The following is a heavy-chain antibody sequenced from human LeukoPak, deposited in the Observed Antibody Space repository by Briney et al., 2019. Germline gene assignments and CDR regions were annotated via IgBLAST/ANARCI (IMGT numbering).Heavy chain of an antibody. J-gene: IGHJ5*02. CDR3: ARVRARVVTMVRGPWFDP. CDR1: GYTFTGYY. CDR2: INPNSGGT. V-gene: IGHV1-2*02. D-gene: IGHD3-10*01. Sequence: ASVKVSCKASGYTFTGYYMHWVRQAPGQGLEWMGWINPNSGGTNYAQKFQGRVTMTRDTSISTAYMELSRLRSDDTAVYYCARVRARVVTMVRGPWFDPWGQGTLVTVSS.